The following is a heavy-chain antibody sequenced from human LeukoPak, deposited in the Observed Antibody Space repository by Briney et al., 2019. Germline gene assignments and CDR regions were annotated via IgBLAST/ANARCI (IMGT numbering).Heavy chain of an antibody. V-gene: IGHV3-64*04. Sequence: GGSLRLSCSASGFTFSSYATHWVRQAPGKGLEYVSAISSNGGSIYYVDSVKGRVTISRDNSKNTLYLQMNSLRAEDTAVYYCAKGRAVAGYYYYGMDVWGQGTTVTVSS. CDR3: AKGRAVAGYYYYGMDV. D-gene: IGHD6-19*01. J-gene: IGHJ6*02. CDR2: ISSNGGSI. CDR1: GFTFSSYA.